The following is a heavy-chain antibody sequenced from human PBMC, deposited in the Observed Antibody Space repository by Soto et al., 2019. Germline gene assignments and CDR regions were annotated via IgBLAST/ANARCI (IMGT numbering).Heavy chain of an antibody. CDR2: ISAYNGNT. CDR1: GYTFTSYG. J-gene: IGHJ5*02. D-gene: IGHD6-13*01. CDR3: ARDRAPYSSSCDGRGFDP. V-gene: IGHV1-18*01. Sequence: GASVKVSCKASGYTFTSYGISWVRQAPGQGLEWMGWISAYNGNTNYAQKLQGRVTMTTDTSTSTAYMELRSLRSDDTAVYYCARDRAPYSSSCDGRGFDPWGQGTLVTVSS.